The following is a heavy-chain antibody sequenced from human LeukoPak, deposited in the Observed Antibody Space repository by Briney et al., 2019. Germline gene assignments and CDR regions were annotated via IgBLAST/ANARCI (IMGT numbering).Heavy chain of an antibody. Sequence: SETLSLTCTVSGGSISSGSYYWSWIRQPAGKGLEWIGRIYTSGSTNYNPSLKSRVTISVDTSKNQFSLKLRSVTAADTAVYHCAMVTARLGWFDPWGQGTLVTVSS. CDR1: GGSISSGSYY. CDR3: AMVTARLGWFDP. J-gene: IGHJ5*02. CDR2: IYTSGST. D-gene: IGHD2-21*02. V-gene: IGHV4-61*02.